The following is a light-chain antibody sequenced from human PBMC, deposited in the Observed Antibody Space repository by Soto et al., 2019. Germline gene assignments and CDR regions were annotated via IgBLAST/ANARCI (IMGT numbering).Light chain of an antibody. V-gene: IGKV1-9*01. CDR2: AAS. Sequence: DSQLTQSPSFLSASVGDRVTITCRASQGISSSLAWYQQKPGEAPRLLIYAASTLQSGVPSRFSGSGYGTEFTLTISSLQPDDFASYYCQKLHNFPLTFGQGTRLENK. CDR3: QKLHNFPLT. CDR1: QGISSS. J-gene: IGKJ5*01.